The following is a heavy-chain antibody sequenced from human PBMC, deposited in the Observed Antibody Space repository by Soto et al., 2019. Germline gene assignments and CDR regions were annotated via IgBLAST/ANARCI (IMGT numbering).Heavy chain of an antibody. CDR3: ARSGIAALDY. CDR1: GYTLTRYY. V-gene: IGHV1-46*01. CDR2: INPSGGST. Sequence: GASVEVSCKASGYTLTRYYVHWGRQAPGQGLEWMGIINPSGGSTSYAQKFQGRVTMTRDTSTSTVYMELSSLRSEDTAVYYCARSGIAALDYWGQGTLVTVSS. J-gene: IGHJ4*02. D-gene: IGHD6-13*01.